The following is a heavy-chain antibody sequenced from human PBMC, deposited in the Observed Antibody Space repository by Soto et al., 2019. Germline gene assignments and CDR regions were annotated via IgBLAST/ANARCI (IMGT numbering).Heavy chain of an antibody. D-gene: IGHD3-10*01. CDR2: LYYSGNT. CDR1: GASISTYY. Sequence: QMQLQESGPGVVKPSETLSLTCTVSGASISTYYWTWIRQAPGKGLEWIGYLYYSGNTNYNPSLKRRVNMSVDTSKNHFCLTLTSATAADTAVYFCARVGSEGALDVWGQGTTVAVSS. V-gene: IGHV4-59*01. CDR3: ARVGSEGALDV. J-gene: IGHJ6*02.